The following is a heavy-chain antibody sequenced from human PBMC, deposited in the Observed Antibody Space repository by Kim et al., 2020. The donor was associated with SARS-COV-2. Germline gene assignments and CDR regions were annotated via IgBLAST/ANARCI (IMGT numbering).Heavy chain of an antibody. D-gene: IGHD1-1*01. V-gene: IGHV4-61*01. Sequence: SETLSLTCTVSGVSISGGTFYWSWIRQAPGKGLEWIGNVYYTGSTNYNPSLESRVTILVDTSKNQFSLEVNSVTAADTAVYYCVRVPEVTGKFDTWGQGTLVTASA. CDR3: VRVPEVTGKFDT. CDR2: VYYTGST. J-gene: IGHJ5*02. CDR1: GVSISGGTFY.